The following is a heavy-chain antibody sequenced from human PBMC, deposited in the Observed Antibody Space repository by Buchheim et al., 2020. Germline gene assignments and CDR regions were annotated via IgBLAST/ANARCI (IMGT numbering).Heavy chain of an antibody. Sequence: QVQLVQSGAEVKKPGASVKVSCKASGYTFTSYYMHWVRQAPGQGLEWMGIINPSGGSTSYAQKFQGRVTMTRDTSTSKVYMELSSLRSEDTAVYYCARAPKDIVLMVYAEGHRPFEIWGQGT. V-gene: IGHV1-46*03. CDR3: ARAPKDIVLMVYAEGHRPFEI. CDR2: INPSGGST. CDR1: GYTFTSYY. J-gene: IGHJ3*02. D-gene: IGHD2-8*01.